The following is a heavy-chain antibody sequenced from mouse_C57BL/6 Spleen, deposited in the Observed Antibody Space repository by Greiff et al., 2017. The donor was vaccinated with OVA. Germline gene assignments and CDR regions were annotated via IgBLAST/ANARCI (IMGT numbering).Heavy chain of an antibody. D-gene: IGHD1-1*01. CDR1: GYAFSSSW. V-gene: IGHV1-82*01. J-gene: IGHJ1*03. CDR3: ARGTVVATGYFDV. CDR2: IYPGDGDT. Sequence: QVQLQQSGPELVKPGASVKISCKASGYAFSSSWMNWVKQRPGKGLEWIGRIYPGDGDTNYNGKFKGKAKLTADKSSSTAYMQLSSLTSEDSAVYFCARGTVVATGYFDVWGTGTTVTVSS.